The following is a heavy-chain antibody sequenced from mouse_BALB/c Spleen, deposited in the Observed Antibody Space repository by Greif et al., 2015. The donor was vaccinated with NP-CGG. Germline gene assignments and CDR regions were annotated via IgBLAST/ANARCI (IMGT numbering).Heavy chain of an antibody. V-gene: IGHV1-67*01. CDR3: ARGYGNYDAMDY. CDR1: SYTFTDYA. J-gene: IGHJ4*01. D-gene: IGHD2-10*02. CDR2: ISTYYGNT. Sequence: QVQLKHSGPELVRPGVSVKISCKGSSYTFTDYAMHWVKQSHAKSLEWIGVISTYYGNTNYNQKFKGKATMTVDKSSSTAYMELARLTSEDSAVYYCARGYGNYDAMDYWGQGTSVTVSS.